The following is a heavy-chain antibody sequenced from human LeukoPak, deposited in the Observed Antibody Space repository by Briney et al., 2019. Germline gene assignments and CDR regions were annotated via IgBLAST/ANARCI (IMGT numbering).Heavy chain of an antibody. CDR2: ISSNGGST. CDR1: GFTFSSYT. CDR3: VKADYYDTSNYYYRYFQY. V-gene: IGHV3-64D*09. J-gene: IGHJ1*01. Sequence: GGSLRLSCSASGFTFSSYTMHWVRQAPGKGLEYVSAISSNGGSTYYADSVKGRFTISRDNSKNTLYLQMSSLRAEDTAVYYCVKADYYDTSNYYYRYFQYWGLGTLVTVSS. D-gene: IGHD3-22*01.